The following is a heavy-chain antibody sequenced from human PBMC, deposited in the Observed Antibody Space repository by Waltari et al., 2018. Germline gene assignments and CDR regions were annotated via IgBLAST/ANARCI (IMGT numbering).Heavy chain of an antibody. CDR1: GFTFSSYS. V-gene: IGHV3-21*01. CDR3: ARDIGFLEWLGEIDY. CDR2: ISSSSSYI. D-gene: IGHD3-3*01. Sequence: EVQLVESGGGLVKPGGSLRLSCAASGFTFSSYSMNWVRQAPGKGLEWVSSISSSSSYIYYADSVKGRFTISRDNAKNSLYLQMNSLRAEDTAVYYCARDIGFLEWLGEIDYWGQGTLVTVSS. J-gene: IGHJ4*02.